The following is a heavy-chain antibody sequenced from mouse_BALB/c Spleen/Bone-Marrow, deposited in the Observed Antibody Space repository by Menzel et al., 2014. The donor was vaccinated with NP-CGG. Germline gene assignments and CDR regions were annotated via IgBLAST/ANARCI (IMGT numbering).Heavy chain of an antibody. CDR3: ARGGYDGAWFAY. D-gene: IGHD2-14*01. V-gene: IGHV1S56*01. Sequence: QVQLQQSGPELVKPGASVRISCKASGYTSTTYYIHWVKQRPGQGLEWIGWVYPGNVNTNYSEKFKGKATLTADKSSSTAYMQLSSLTSEDSAVYFCARGGYDGAWFAYWGQGTLVTVSA. CDR2: VYPGNVNT. J-gene: IGHJ3*01. CDR1: GYTSTTYY.